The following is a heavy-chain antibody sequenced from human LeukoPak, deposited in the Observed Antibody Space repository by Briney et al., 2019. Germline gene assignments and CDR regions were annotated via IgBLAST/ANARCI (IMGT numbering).Heavy chain of an antibody. Sequence: GGSLRLSCAASGFTFSSYAMHWVRQAPGKGLEWVAVISYDGSNKYYADSVKGRFTISRDNSKNTLYLQMNSLRAGDTAVYYCARAVYYYDSSGYYYFDYWGQGTLVTVSS. V-gene: IGHV3-30*14. J-gene: IGHJ4*02. CDR1: GFTFSSYA. CDR3: ARAVYYYDSSGYYYFDY. CDR2: ISYDGSNK. D-gene: IGHD3-22*01.